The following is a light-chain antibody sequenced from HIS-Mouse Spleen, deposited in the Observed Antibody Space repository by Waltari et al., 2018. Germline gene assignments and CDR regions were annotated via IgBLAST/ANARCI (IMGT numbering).Light chain of an antibody. J-gene: IGLJ3*02. CDR3: SSYTSSSTWV. V-gene: IGLV2-14*03. Sequence: QSALTQPASVSGSPGQSITISCTGTSSAVGGYNYVSWYQQHPGKAPKLRIYDVSNRPSGVSNRFSGSKSGNKASLTISGLQAEDEADYYCSSYTSSSTWVFGGGTKLTVL. CDR2: DVS. CDR1: SSAVGGYNY.